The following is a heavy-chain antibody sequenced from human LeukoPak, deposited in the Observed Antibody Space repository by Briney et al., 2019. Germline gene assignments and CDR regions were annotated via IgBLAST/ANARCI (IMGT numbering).Heavy chain of an antibody. CDR3: ARHYMGSYYNHGLDY. CDR1: GGSISSSYYY. V-gene: IGHV4-39*01. Sequence: PSETLSLTCTVSGGSISSSYYYWGWIRQPPGKGLEWIGTMYNSGSTDYNPSLESRVTISVDTSKNQFSLKLSSVTAADTAVYYCARHYMGSYYNHGLDYWGQGTVVTVSS. CDR2: MYNSGST. J-gene: IGHJ4*02. D-gene: IGHD3-10*01.